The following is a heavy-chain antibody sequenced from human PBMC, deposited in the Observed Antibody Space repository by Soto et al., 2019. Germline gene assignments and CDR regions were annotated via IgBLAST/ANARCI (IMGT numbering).Heavy chain of an antibody. CDR3: AKTGETVYDWGWFDP. V-gene: IGHV3-30*18. CDR2: ISYHGINT. Sequence: QVQLVESGGGAVQPGGSLRLSCAASGFTFSSFGMHWVRQAPGKGLEWVAVISYHGINTHYADSVRGRFTISRDNYRNTVHLDMSSLRREDTAGYYCAKTGETVYDWGWFDPWGQGTLVTVSS. CDR1: GFTFSSFG. D-gene: IGHD3-16*01. J-gene: IGHJ5*02.